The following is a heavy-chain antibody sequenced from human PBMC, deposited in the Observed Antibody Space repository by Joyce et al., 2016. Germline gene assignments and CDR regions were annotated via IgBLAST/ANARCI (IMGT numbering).Heavy chain of an antibody. CDR3: GRDRSVAAAGYYHYYYMDV. CDR1: GFTFNTYA. J-gene: IGHJ6*03. Sequence: QVHLVESGGGVVQPGRSLRLSCAASGFTFNTYAFHWVRQAPGKGLEGVAVISYDGTKEYYADSVKGRFTISRDDSKNTLYLQTNSLRPEDTAVYYCGRDRSVAAAGYYHYYYMDVWGRGTTVTVSS. V-gene: IGHV3-30*04. CDR2: ISYDGTKE. D-gene: IGHD6-13*01.